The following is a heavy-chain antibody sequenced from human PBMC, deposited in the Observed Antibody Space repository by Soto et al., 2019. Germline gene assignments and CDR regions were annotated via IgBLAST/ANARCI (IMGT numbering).Heavy chain of an antibody. D-gene: IGHD2-15*01. V-gene: IGHV5-51*04. CDR1: GYSFTSYW. J-gene: IGHJ6*02. CDR3: ANHSITGSGGLDV. CDR2: IYPGDSDT. Sequence: GESLKISCKCSGYSFTSYWIGWVRQMPGKGLEWMGIIYPGDSDTRYSPSFQAQVTIPADKPISTAYLQWSRLKASNTAMFYSANHSITGSGGLDVWGQETMVTVFS.